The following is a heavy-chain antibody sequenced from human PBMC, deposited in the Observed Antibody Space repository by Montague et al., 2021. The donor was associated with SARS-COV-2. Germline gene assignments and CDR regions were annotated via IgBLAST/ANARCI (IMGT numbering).Heavy chain of an antibody. D-gene: IGHD1-26*01. CDR3: ARGMGGSYLYYFDY. Sequence: ETLSLTCTVSGGSISSYYWSWIRQPPGKGLEWIGYIYYSGSTNXXPSLKSRVTILVDMSKNQFSLKLSSVTAADTAVYYCARGMGGSYLYYFDYWGQGTLVTVSS. V-gene: IGHV4-59*01. CDR2: IYYSGST. J-gene: IGHJ4*02. CDR1: GGSISSYY.